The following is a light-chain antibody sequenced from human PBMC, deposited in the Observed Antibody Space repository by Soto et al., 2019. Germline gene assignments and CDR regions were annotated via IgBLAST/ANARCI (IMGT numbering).Light chain of an antibody. J-gene: IGLJ1*01. V-gene: IGLV2-14*01. Sequence: QSALTQPASVSGSPGQSITISCTGTSSDVGGYNYVSWYQQHPGKAPKLMIYEVSNRPSGVSNRFSGSKSGNTASLTTSEIQAENKVEYYCSSYTSTPCDIFGTGTKVTVL. CDR1: SSDVGGYNY. CDR2: EVS. CDR3: SSYTSTPCDI.